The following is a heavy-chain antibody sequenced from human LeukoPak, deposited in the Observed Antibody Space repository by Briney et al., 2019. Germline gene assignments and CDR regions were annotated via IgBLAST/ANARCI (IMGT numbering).Heavy chain of an antibody. V-gene: IGHV4-59*08. CDR2: IYYSGST. Sequence: PSETLSLTCTVSGGSISGHYWTWIRQPPGKGLEWMGYIYYSGSTNYNPSLKSRVTISLDTSKNQFSLKLRSVNAADTAVYYCARQWGANGYGYFDYWGRGTPVTVSS. CDR1: GGSISGHY. CDR3: ARQWGANGYGYFDY. D-gene: IGHD5-12*01. J-gene: IGHJ4*02.